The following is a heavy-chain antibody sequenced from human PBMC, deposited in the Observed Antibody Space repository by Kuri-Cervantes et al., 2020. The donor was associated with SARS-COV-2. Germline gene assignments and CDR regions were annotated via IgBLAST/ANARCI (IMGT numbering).Heavy chain of an antibody. Sequence: SETLSLTCTVSGGSLSSGDYYWTWVRQPPGKGLEWIGNIYYSGSASYNPSLKSRLTMSLDMSKSQFSLKLSSVTAADTAVYYCARESHDIWSGRRRGFDYWGQGTLVTVSS. J-gene: IGHJ4*02. CDR1: GGSLSSGDYY. CDR3: ARESHDIWSGRRRGFDY. V-gene: IGHV4-61*08. D-gene: IGHD3-3*01. CDR2: IYYSGSA.